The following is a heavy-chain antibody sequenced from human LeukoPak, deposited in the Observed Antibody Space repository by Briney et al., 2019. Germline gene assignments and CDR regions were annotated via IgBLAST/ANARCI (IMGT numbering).Heavy chain of an antibody. Sequence: GGSLRLSCAASGFTFSSYAMSWVRQAPGKGLEWVSAISGSGGSTYYADSVKGRFTISRDNSKNTLYLQMNSLRAEDTAVYYCARDSTGDTNPSNWFDPWGQGTLVTVSS. CDR1: GFTFSSYA. J-gene: IGHJ5*02. CDR2: ISGSGGST. D-gene: IGHD3-10*01. CDR3: ARDSTGDTNPSNWFDP. V-gene: IGHV3-23*01.